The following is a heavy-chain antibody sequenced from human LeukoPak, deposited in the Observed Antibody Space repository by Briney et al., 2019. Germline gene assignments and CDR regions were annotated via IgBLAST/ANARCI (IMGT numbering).Heavy chain of an antibody. CDR3: ATEGSGRIKPYYYYGMDV. J-gene: IGHJ6*02. CDR1: GYTFTSYY. CDR2: FDPEDGET. V-gene: IGHV1-24*01. Sequence: ASVKVSCKASGYTFTSYYMHWVRQAPGQGLEWMGGFDPEDGETIYAQKFQGRVTMTEDTSTDTAYMELSSLRSEDTAVYYCATEGSGRIKPYYYYGMDVWGQGTTVTVSS. D-gene: IGHD3-10*01.